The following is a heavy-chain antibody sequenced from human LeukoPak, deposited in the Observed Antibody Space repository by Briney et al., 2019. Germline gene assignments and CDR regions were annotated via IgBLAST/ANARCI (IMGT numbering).Heavy chain of an antibody. D-gene: IGHD7-27*01. CDR3: AREGWGDYFDY. CDR1: GFTFDDYA. J-gene: IGHJ4*02. CDR2: SSWNSGSI. V-gene: IGHV3-9*03. Sequence: GGSLRLSCAASGFTFDDYAMHWVRQAPGKGLEWVSGSSWNSGSIGYADSVKGRFTISRDNAKNSLYLQMNSLRAEDMALYYCAREGWGDYFDYWGQGTLVTVSS.